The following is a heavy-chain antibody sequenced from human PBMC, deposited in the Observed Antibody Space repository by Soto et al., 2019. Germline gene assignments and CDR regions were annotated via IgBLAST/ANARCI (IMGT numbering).Heavy chain of an antibody. CDR3: ARHHGPTTSENWFDP. CDR2: ISTYSGDT. J-gene: IGHJ5*02. D-gene: IGHD5-12*01. CDR1: GYTFFTYD. V-gene: IGHV1-18*01. Sequence: QVHLVQSGVEVKTPGASVKVSCQASGYTFFTYDISWVRQAPGQGLEWMGWISTYSGDTKYAQKFHGRVTMTTDTSTPTASLALRSLRSDDTAVYYCARHHGPTTSENWFDPLGQGTLVSVSS.